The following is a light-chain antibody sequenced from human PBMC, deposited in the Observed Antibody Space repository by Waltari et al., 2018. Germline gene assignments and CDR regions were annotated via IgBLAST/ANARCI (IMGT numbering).Light chain of an antibody. CDR3: QQYYSTPLT. J-gene: IGKJ5*01. CDR1: QSVLYSSNNKNY. Sequence: TINCKSSQSVLYSSNNKNYLAWYQQKPGQPPKLLIYWASTRESGVPDRFSGSGSGTDFTLTISSLQAEDVAVYYCQQYYSTPLTFGQGTRLEIK. V-gene: IGKV4-1*01. CDR2: WAS.